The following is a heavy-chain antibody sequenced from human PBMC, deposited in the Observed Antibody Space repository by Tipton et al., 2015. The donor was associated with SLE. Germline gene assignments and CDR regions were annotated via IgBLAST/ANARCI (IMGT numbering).Heavy chain of an antibody. D-gene: IGHD4-17*01. CDR2: MYYSGST. CDR3: ARGLRSPTFFDY. Sequence: TLSLTCTVSGGSISSSSYYWGWIRQPPGKGLEWIGTMYYSGSTYNNPSLKSRVTISVDTSKNQFSLKLSSVTAAGTAVYYCARGLRSPTFFDYWGQGTLVTVSS. CDR1: GGSISSSSYY. J-gene: IGHJ4*02. V-gene: IGHV4-39*07.